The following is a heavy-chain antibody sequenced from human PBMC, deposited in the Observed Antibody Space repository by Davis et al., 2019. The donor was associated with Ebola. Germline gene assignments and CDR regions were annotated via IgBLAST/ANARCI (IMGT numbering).Heavy chain of an antibody. V-gene: IGHV3-11*06. CDR3: VRVSRNIATGWYRFDAFDI. D-gene: IGHD6-19*01. Sequence: GESLKISCAASGFTFTDYYMGWIRPAPGKGLELVSYISGDSLYTNYADSVRGRLTISRDDAKNSLYLQMNSLRAEDTAIYYCVRVSRNIATGWYRFDAFDIWGQGTLVTVSS. CDR2: ISGDSLYT. CDR1: GFTFTDYY. J-gene: IGHJ3*02.